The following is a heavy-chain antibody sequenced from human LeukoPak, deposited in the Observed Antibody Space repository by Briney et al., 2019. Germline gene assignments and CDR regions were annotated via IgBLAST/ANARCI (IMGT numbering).Heavy chain of an antibody. Sequence: SVKPSDKPVERPFSPYAIIRFSRAPGQGLEWMGRISPILGIANYAQKFQGRVTITADKSTSTAYMELSSLRSEDTAVYYCARDKSPNDERDTSHDTFDIWGQGTMVTVSS. V-gene: IGHV1-69*04. D-gene: IGHD2-2*01. CDR2: ISPILGIA. CDR3: ARDKSPNDERDTSHDTFDI. J-gene: IGHJ3*02. CDR1: ERPFSPYA.